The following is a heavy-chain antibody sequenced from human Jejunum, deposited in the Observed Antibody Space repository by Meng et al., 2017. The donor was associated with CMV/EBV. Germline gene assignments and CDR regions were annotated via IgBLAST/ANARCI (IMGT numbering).Heavy chain of an antibody. CDR2: MTPMFGTT. CDR1: TFADYD. Sequence: QVQLVQSGAEVKKPGASGNTFADYDIGWVRQAAEQGLEWMAYMTPMFGTTKYAQKFQGRVTVTRDTSIHTAYMELSSLTSEDTAVYYCARKSLVPGGVLFDPWGQGTLVTVSS. CDR3: ARKSLVPGGVLFDP. J-gene: IGHJ5*02. V-gene: IGHV1-8*03. D-gene: IGHD1-26*01.